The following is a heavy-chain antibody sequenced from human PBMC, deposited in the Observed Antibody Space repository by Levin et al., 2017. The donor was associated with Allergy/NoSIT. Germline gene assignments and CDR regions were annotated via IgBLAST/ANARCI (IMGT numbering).Heavy chain of an antibody. D-gene: IGHD6-13*01. Sequence: GGSLRLSCEASEFSFSSYEMNWVRQAPGKGLEWVSYISSSGSRIYYAASVKGRFTISRDNAKNSLYLQMNSLSAEDTAVYYCARAGSGTSSWYPGPYYYGLDVWGQGTTVTVSS. J-gene: IGHJ6*02. V-gene: IGHV3-48*03. CDR2: ISSSGSRI. CDR3: ARAGSGTSSWYPGPYYYGLDV. CDR1: EFSFSSYE.